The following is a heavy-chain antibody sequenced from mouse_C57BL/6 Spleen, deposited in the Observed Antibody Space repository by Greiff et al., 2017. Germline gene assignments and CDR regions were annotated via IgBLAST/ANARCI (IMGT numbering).Heavy chain of an antibody. J-gene: IGHJ4*01. V-gene: IGHV1-4*01. Sequence: QVQLKESGAELARPGASVKMSCKASGYTFTSYTMHWVKQRPGQGLEWIGYINPSSGYTKYNQKFKDKATLTAYKSSSTAYMQLSSLTSEDSAVYYCARHYYGSSGYAMDYWGQGTSVTVSS. CDR3: ARHYYGSSGYAMDY. D-gene: IGHD1-1*01. CDR2: INPSSGYT. CDR1: GYTFTSYT.